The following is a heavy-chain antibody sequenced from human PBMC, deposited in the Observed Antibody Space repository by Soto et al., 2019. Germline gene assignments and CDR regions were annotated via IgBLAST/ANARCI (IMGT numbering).Heavy chain of an antibody. J-gene: IGHJ6*02. CDR2: INHSGST. D-gene: IGHD3-16*02. CDR3: ERAGDYVWGSYRSVYYGMDV. CDR1: GGSFSGYY. V-gene: IGHV4-34*01. Sequence: SETLSLTCAVYGGSFSGYYWSWIRQPPGKGLEWIGEINHSGSTNYNPSLKSRVTISVDTSKNQFSLKLGSVTAADTAVYYCERAGDYVWGSYRSVYYGMDVWGQGTTVTVSS.